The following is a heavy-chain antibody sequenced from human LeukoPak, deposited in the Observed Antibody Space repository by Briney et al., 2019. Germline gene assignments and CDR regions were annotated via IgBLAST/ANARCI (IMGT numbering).Heavy chain of an antibody. J-gene: IGHJ4*02. CDR3: AKGIVVVVAATFDY. V-gene: IGHV3-23*01. Sequence: GGSLRLSCAASGFTFSSYAMSWVRQAPGKGPEWVSAISGSGGSTYYADSVKGRFTISRDNSKNTLYLQMNSLRAEDTAVYYCAKGIVVVVAATFDYWGQGTLVTVSS. CDR2: ISGSGGST. CDR1: GFTFSSYA. D-gene: IGHD2-15*01.